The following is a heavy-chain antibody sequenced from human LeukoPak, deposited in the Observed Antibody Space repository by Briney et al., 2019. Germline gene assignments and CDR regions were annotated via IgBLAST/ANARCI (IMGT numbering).Heavy chain of an antibody. CDR2: INHSGST. J-gene: IGHJ4*02. Sequence: SETLSLTCAVYGGSLSGNDWRWIRQPQRKGLEWIVEINHSGSTNYNPSLKSRVTISVDTSKNQFSLKLSSVTAADTAVYYCARVGNCSSTSCYYYFDYWGQGTLVTVSS. CDR3: ARVGNCSSTSCYYYFDY. V-gene: IGHV4-34*01. CDR1: GGSLSGND. D-gene: IGHD2-2*01.